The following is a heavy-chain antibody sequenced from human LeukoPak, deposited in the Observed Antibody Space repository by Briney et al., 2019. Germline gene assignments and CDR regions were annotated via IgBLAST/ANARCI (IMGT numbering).Heavy chain of an antibody. CDR2: INSDGSST. V-gene: IGHV3-74*01. CDR3: ARWSYYDAFDI. D-gene: IGHD1-26*01. Sequence: GGSLRLSRAASGFTFSSYWMHWVRQAPGKGLVWVSRINSDGSSTSYADSVKGRFTISRDNAKNTLYLQMNSLRAEDTAVYYCARWSYYDAFDIWGQGTMVTVSS. J-gene: IGHJ3*02. CDR1: GFTFSSYW.